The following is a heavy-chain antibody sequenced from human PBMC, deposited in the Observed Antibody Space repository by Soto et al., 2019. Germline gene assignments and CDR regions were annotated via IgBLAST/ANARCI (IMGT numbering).Heavy chain of an antibody. CDR2: IRNKAESYTT. J-gene: IGHJ3*02. D-gene: IGHD3-22*01. CDR1: GFILSDHF. V-gene: IGHV3-72*01. CDR3: VRINYIDRSGYALGAFYI. Sequence: EVQLVESGGVLVQPGVFLRLSCAASGFILSDHFMDWVRQAPGKGLEWVGSIRNKAESYTTQYAASVRGRFTISRDDSQNSLYLQMNSLGTRDTALYYCVRINYIDRSGYALGAFYIWGQGTMVTISS.